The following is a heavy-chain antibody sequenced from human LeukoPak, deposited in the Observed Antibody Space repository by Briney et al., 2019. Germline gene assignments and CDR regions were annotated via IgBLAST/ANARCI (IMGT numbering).Heavy chain of an antibody. CDR3: ARANSGFYFDY. D-gene: IGHD3-10*01. J-gene: IGHJ4*02. Sequence: ETLSLTCAVYGGSFSGYYWSWIRQSPGKGLEWVANIKQDGSEKYYVDSVKGRFTISRDNATNSLYLQMNSLRAEDTAVYYCARANSGFYFDYWGQGTLITVSS. CDR1: GGSFSGYY. CDR2: IKQDGSEK. V-gene: IGHV3-7*04.